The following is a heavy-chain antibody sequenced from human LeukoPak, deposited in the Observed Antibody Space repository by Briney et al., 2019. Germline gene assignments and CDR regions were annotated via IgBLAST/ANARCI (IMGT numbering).Heavy chain of an antibody. D-gene: IGHD2-15*01. CDR3: ASRKQWDMIDY. V-gene: IGHV3-48*01. CDR2: ISSSSSTI. J-gene: IGHJ4*02. Sequence: GGSLRLSCAASGFTFSGSAMNWVRQAPGKGLEWVSYISSSSSTIYYADSVKGRFTISRDNAKNSLYLQMNSLRAEDTAVYYCASRKQWDMIDYWGQGTLVTVSS. CDR1: GFTFSGSA.